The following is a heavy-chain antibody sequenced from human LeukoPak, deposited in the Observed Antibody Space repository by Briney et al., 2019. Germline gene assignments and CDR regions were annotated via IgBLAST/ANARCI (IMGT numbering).Heavy chain of an antibody. CDR1: AGSMSSASYY. V-gene: IGHV4-39*01. CDR2: IYYDRST. D-gene: IGHD2-8*01. CDR3: AGQGGGVALVY. Sequence: SETLSLTCIVSAGSMSSASYYWDWIRQPPGKGLELIGTIYYDRSTSHYTPPLKRRVTMFVDTAKNHFSLDLSSVTAADTAVYYCAGQGGGVALVYWGQGMVVTVSS. J-gene: IGHJ4*02.